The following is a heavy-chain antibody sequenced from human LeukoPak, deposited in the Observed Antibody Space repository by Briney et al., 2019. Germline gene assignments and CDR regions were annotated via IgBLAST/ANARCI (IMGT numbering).Heavy chain of an antibody. V-gene: IGHV3-30*18. CDR1: GFTFSSYG. J-gene: IGHJ4*02. CDR3: AKGPSPRYFDWLSPDV. CDR2: ISYDGSNK. Sequence: PGGSLRLSSAASGFTFSSYGMHCVRQAAGKGLEWVAVISYDGSNKYYADSVKGRFTISRDNSKNTLYLQMNSLRAEDTAVYYCAKGPSPRYFDWLSPDVWGQGTLVTVSS. D-gene: IGHD3-9*01.